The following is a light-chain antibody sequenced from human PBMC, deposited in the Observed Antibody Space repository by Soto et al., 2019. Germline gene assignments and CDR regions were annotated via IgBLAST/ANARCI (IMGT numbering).Light chain of an antibody. CDR2: LEGSGSY. CDR1: SGHSNYV. Sequence: QSVLTQSSSASASLGSSVKLNCTLSSGHSNYVIAWHQRRPGKAPRYLMKLEGSGSYNKGSGVPDRFSGSSSGADRYLTISDLLFEDEADYYCETWDSNTRVFGGGTKLTPL. V-gene: IGLV4-60*02. CDR3: ETWDSNTRV. J-gene: IGLJ3*02.